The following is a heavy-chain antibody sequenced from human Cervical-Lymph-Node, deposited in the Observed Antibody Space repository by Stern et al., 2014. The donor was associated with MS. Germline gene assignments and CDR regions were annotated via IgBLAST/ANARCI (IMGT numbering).Heavy chain of an antibody. D-gene: IGHD6-19*01. Sequence: VQLEESGPGLVKPSETLSLTCNVSGVSISRYYWSWIRQSPGKGLEWIGYIHHSGSTNYNLSLKSRFTMSVDTSKNHFSMNLNSVTAADTAVYYCARDKIDNGWYAGIRSFDLCGQGILVTVSS. V-gene: IGHV4-59*01. CDR3: ARDKIDNGWYAGIRSFDL. CDR2: IHHSGST. J-gene: IGHJ4*02. CDR1: GVSISRYY.